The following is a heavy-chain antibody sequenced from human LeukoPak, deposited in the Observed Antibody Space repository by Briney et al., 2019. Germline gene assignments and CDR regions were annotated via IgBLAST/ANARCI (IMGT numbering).Heavy chain of an antibody. CDR2: ISAYNGNT. CDR3: ARVAARIRYSYGQEDRRFDY. D-gene: IGHD5-18*01. CDR1: GYTFTSYG. J-gene: IGHJ4*02. V-gene: IGHV1-18*01. Sequence: GASVKVSCKASGYTFTSYGISWVRQAPGQGLEWMGWISAYNGNTNYAQKLQGRVTMTTDTSTSTAYMELRSLRSDDTAVYYCARVAARIRYSYGQEDRRFDYWGQGTLVTVSS.